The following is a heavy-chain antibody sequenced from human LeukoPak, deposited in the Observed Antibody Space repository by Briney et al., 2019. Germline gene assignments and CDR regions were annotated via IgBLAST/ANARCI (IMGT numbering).Heavy chain of an antibody. CDR2: IYYSGST. Sequence: SETLSLTCTVSGGSISSYYWSWIRQPPGKGLEWIGYIYYSGSTNCNPSLKSRVTISVDTSKNQFSLKLSSVTAADTAVYYCARGPIPDYWGQGTLVTVSS. V-gene: IGHV4-59*01. CDR1: GGSISSYY. CDR3: ARGPIPDY. J-gene: IGHJ4*02.